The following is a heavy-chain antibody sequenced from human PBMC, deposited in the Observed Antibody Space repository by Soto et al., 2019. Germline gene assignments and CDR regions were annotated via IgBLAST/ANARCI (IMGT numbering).Heavy chain of an antibody. CDR3: ARFSGYPNYYFDY. Sequence: EVQLVESGGGLIQPGGSLRLSCTASGFTVSSNYMSWVRQAPGKGLEWVSVIYSGGSTYYADSVKGRFTISRDSSKNTLYLQMNSLRAEDTAVYYWARFSGYPNYYFDYWGQGTLGTVSS. J-gene: IGHJ4*02. CDR1: GFTVSSNY. CDR2: IYSGGST. D-gene: IGHD5-18*01. V-gene: IGHV3-53*01.